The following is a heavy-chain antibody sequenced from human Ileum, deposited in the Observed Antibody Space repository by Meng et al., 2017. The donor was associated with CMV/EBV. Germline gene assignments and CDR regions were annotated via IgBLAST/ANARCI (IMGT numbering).Heavy chain of an antibody. J-gene: IGHJ4*02. D-gene: IGHD3-22*01. CDR2: IKSKTDGGTT. V-gene: IGHV3-15*01. CDR1: GFTLSNAW. CDR3: TIFPRPDYYDSSVGYS. Sequence: ETLSLTCAASGFTLSNAWMSWVRQAPGQGLEWVGRIKSKTDGGTTGYAAPVKGRFTISRDDSKNTLYLQMNSLKIEAAAVYYCTIFPRPDYYDSSVGYSWGQGTLVTVSS.